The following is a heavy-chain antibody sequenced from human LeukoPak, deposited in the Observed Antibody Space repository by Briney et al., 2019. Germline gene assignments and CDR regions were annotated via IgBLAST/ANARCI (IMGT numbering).Heavy chain of an antibody. J-gene: IGHJ4*02. CDR1: GGSFSDYY. Sequence: SETLSLTCAVYGGSFSDYYWNWIRQPPGKGLEWIGEINHSGSTNYNPSLKTRVSISVDTSKNQFSLKLNSVTAADTAVYFCAKTPTALVRGGYYFDSWGQGTLVTVSA. CDR3: AKTPTALVRGGYYFDS. CDR2: INHSGST. D-gene: IGHD6-6*01. V-gene: IGHV4-34*01.